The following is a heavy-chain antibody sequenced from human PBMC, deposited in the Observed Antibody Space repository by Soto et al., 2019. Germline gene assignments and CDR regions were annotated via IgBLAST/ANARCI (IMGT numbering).Heavy chain of an antibody. CDR1: GYTLAELS. V-gene: IGHV1-24*01. CDR3: ATLIGATFFFDY. J-gene: IGHJ4*02. CDR2: FDPEDGET. Sequence: WASVKVSCKVSGYTLAELSMHWVRQAPGKGLEWMGGFDPEDGETIYAQKFQGRVTMTEDTSTDTAYMELSSLRSEDTAVYYCATLIGATFFFDYWGQGTLVTVSS. D-gene: IGHD1-26*01.